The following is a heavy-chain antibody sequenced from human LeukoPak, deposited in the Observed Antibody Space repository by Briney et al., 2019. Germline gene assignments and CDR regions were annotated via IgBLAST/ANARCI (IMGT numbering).Heavy chain of an antibody. CDR1: GYSFTSYW. CDR3: ARRVTIFGVVTSRYYFDY. D-gene: IGHD3-3*01. Sequence: GESLKISCKGSGYSFTSYWIGWVRLMPGKGLEWMGIIYPGDSDTRYSPSFQGQVTISADKSISTAYLQWSSLKASDTAMYYCARRVTIFGVVTSRYYFDYWGQGTLVTVSS. V-gene: IGHV5-51*01. CDR2: IYPGDSDT. J-gene: IGHJ4*02.